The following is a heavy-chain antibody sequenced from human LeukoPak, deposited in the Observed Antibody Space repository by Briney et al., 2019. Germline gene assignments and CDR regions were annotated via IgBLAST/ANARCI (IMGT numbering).Heavy chain of an antibody. Sequence: GGSLRLSCAASGFTFSSYAMHWVRQAPGKGLEWVAVISYDGSNKYYADSVKGRFTISRDNSKNTLYLQMNSLRAEDTAVYYCARGRPHGNDYWGQGTLVTVSS. V-gene: IGHV3-30*04. CDR1: GFTFSSYA. CDR3: ARGRPHGNDY. D-gene: IGHD4-23*01. J-gene: IGHJ4*02. CDR2: ISYDGSNK.